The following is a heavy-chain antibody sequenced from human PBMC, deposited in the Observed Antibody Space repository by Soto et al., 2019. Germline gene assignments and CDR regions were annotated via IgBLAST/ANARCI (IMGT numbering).Heavy chain of an antibody. CDR3: AREQTKRLNDAYDL. CDR1: GYTFIHYD. V-gene: IGHV1-18*01. J-gene: IGHJ3*01. CDR2: INPSTGKT. Sequence: VQLVQSGADVKKPGASVKLSCKASGYTFIHYDIGWVRQAPGQGPEWLGRINPSTGKTDYPQKFQERVSMTTDTSTTTAYMQLRSQRSDDTVIYYCAREQTKRLNDAYDLWGEGTMVTIST. D-gene: IGHD3-16*01.